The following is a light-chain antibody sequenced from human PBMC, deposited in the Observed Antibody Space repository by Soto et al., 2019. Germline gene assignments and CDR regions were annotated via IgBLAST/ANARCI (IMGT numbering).Light chain of an antibody. V-gene: IGKV3-11*01. J-gene: IGKJ4*01. CDR2: DAS. CDR1: QSVSSS. CDR3: QQRSNWPLP. Sequence: DIVLTQSPATLSLSPGERATLSCRASQSVSSSLAWYQQKPGQTPRLLIYDASNRATGIPARFNGSGSGKDFTLTVSSLEPEDFAVYYCQQRSNWPLPFGGGTKVEIK.